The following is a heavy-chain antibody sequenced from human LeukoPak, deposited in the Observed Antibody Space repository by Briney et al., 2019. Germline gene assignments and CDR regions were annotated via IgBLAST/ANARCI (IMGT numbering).Heavy chain of an antibody. D-gene: IGHD3-10*01. CDR1: GGPISSSSYY. CDR2: IYYSGST. J-gene: IGHJ4*02. CDR3: ARRTVRGVIAY. V-gene: IGHV4-39*01. Sequence: PSETLSLTCTVSGGPISSSSYYWGWIRQPPGKGLEWIGSIYYSGSTYYNPSLKSRVTISVDTSKNQFSLKLSSVTAADTAVYYCARRTVRGVIAYWGQGTLVTVSS.